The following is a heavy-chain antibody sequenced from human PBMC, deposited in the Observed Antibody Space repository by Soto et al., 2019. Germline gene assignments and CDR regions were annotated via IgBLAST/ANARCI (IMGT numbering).Heavy chain of an antibody. CDR1: GGSIISGDYY. V-gene: IGHV4-61*08. D-gene: IGHD2-2*01. CDR3: ESRYASCLDS. Sequence: PSETLSLTCTVSGGSIISGDYYWILIRQPPGKGLEWIGYIYYSGSTNYNPSLKSRVTISVDTSKNQFSLKLSSVTAADTAVEYFESRYASCLDSRAQGTPVPVAS. CDR2: IYYSGST. J-gene: IGHJ4*02.